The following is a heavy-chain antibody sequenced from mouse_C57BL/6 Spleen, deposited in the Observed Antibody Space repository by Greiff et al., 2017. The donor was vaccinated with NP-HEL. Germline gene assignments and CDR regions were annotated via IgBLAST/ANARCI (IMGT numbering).Heavy chain of an antibody. V-gene: IGHV3-6*01. CDR3: AREFYYGNFFAY. Sequence: EVKLQESGPGLVKPSQSLSLTCSVTDYSITSGYYWNWIRQFPGNKLEWMGYISYDGSNNYNPSLKNRISITRDTSKNQFFLKLNSVTTEDTATYYCAREFYYGNFFAYWGQGTLVTVSA. CDR2: ISYDGSN. D-gene: IGHD2-1*01. CDR1: DYSITSGYY. J-gene: IGHJ3*01.